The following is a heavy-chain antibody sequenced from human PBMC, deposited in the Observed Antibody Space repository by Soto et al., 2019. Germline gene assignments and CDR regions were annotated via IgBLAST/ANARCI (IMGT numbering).Heavy chain of an antibody. Sequence: GASVKVSCKASGFTFTSSAMQWVRQARGQRLEWIGWIVVGSGNTNYAQKFQERVTITRDMSTSTAYMELSSLRSEDTAVYYCAANPVGVYRFLEWLSYNNWFDPWGQGTLVTVSS. D-gene: IGHD3-3*01. V-gene: IGHV1-58*02. J-gene: IGHJ5*02. CDR1: GFTFTSSA. CDR3: AANPVGVYRFLEWLSYNNWFDP. CDR2: IVVGSGNT.